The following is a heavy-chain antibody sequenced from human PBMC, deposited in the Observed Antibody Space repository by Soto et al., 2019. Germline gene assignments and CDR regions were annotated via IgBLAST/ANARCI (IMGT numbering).Heavy chain of an antibody. CDR3: ARVHGSGGYYSP. CDR2: IYNTGIT. D-gene: IGHD3-10*01. J-gene: IGHJ6*02. Sequence: PSETLSVTCTVSGGPCMIDETYCTWICKHPGKDLEWIGYIYNTGITYYKPSLKSRLAMSVDTSKNQFPLNLTSVTGADAGVSYCARVHGSGGYYSPWGQGTSVTVSS. V-gene: IGHV4-31*03. CDR1: GGPCMIDETY.